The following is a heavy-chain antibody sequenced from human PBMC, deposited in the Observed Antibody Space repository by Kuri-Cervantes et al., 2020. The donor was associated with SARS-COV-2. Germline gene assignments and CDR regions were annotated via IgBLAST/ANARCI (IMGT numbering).Heavy chain of an antibody. D-gene: IGHD1-26*01. CDR1: GFTLSSYG. J-gene: IGHJ4*02. Sequence: LSLTCAASGFTLSSYGMHWVRQAPGKGLEWVAVIWYDGSNKYYADSVKGRFTISRDNSKNTLYLQMNSLRAEDTAVYYCAREGDYSGSLSVVDYWGQGTLVTVSS. CDR2: IWYDGSNK. V-gene: IGHV3-33*01. CDR3: AREGDYSGSLSVVDY.